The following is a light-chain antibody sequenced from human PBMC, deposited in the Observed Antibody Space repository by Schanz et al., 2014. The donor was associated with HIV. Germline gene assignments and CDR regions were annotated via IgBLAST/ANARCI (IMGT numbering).Light chain of an antibody. CDR1: RSNIGAGYA. CDR3: SSHAGRNSFVV. J-gene: IGLJ2*01. CDR2: GNS. Sequence: QSVLTQPPSVSGAPGQRVAISCSGSRSNIGAGYAVHWYHHLPGPAPKLLVYGNSNRPSGVPDRFSGSKSGTSASLAISGLQAEDEADYYCSSHAGRNSFVVFGGGTKLTVL. V-gene: IGLV1-40*01.